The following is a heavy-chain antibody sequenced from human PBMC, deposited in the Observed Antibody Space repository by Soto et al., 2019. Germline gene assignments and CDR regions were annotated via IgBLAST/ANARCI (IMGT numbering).Heavy chain of an antibody. D-gene: IGHD2-15*01. CDR2: INPSDGTT. Sequence: ASVKVSFKASGYTFTRSYMHWVRQAPGLGLEWMGIINPSDGTTSYTQQFQGRVTMTRDTSTSTVYMELSSLRSEDTAIYFCARASGYCSGGSCHLFDYWGQGILVTVSS. J-gene: IGHJ4*02. V-gene: IGHV1-46*01. CDR1: GYTFTRSY. CDR3: ARASGYCSGGSCHLFDY.